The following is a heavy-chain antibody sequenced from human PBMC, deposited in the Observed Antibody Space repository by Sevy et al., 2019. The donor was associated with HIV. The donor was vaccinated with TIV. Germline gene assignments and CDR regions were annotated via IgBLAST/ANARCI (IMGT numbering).Heavy chain of an antibody. CDR1: GFTFSSYA. V-gene: IGHV3-23*01. Sequence: GGSLRLSCAASGFTFSSYAMSWVRQAPGKGLEWVSAITGSGDSTYYADSVKGRFTISRDNSKNTPFLQMNRLKAEDTAVYYCAKDYSSALVLTGYDTDAWGQGTLVTVSS. J-gene: IGHJ5*02. CDR3: AKDYSSALVLTGYDTDA. D-gene: IGHD3-9*01. CDR2: ITGSGDST.